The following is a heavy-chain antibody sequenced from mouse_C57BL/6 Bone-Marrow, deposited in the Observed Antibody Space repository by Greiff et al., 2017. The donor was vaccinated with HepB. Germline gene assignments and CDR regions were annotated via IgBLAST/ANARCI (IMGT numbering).Heavy chain of an antibody. D-gene: IGHD1-1*01. V-gene: IGHV5-17*01. Sequence: EVQLVESGGGLVKPGGSLKLSCAASGFTFSDYGMHWVRQAPEKGLEWVAYISSGSSTIYYADTVKGRFTISRDNAKNTLFLQMTSLRSEDTAMYYCARSAVYGSRYYFDYWGQGTTLTVSS. CDR2: ISSGSSTI. CDR3: ARSAVYGSRYYFDY. CDR1: GFTFSDYG. J-gene: IGHJ2*01.